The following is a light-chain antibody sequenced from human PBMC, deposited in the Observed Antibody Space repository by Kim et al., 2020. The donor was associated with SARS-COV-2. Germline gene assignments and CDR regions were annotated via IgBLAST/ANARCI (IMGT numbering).Light chain of an antibody. J-gene: IGKJ1*01. CDR1: QDISNY. V-gene: IGKV1-27*01. CDR3: QKYKSVPCT. Sequence: DIQMTQSPSSLSASVGDRVTITCRASQDISNYLAWYQQGPGKVPKLLIYDASALQSGVPSRFAGSGSGTDFTLTITNLQPEDVSTYFCQKYKSVPCTFGPGTKVDIK. CDR2: DAS.